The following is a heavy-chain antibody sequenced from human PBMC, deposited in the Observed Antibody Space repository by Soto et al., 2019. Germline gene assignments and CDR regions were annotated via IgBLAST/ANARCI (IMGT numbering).Heavy chain of an antibody. J-gene: IGHJ5*02. CDR3: ARVQWELLWFDP. V-gene: IGHV3-48*01. CDR1: GFPFSSYG. Sequence: GVLSLSCAASGFPFSSYGMNWVRQAPGKGLEWVSYISSSSSTIYYADSVKGRFTISRDNAKNSLYLQMNSLRAEDTAVYYCARVQWELLWFDPWGQGTLVTVSS. D-gene: IGHD1-26*01. CDR2: ISSSSSTI.